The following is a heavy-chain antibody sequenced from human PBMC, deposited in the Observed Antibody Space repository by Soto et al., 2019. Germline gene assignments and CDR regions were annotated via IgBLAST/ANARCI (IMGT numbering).Heavy chain of an antibody. V-gene: IGHV1-69*13. D-gene: IGHD5-12*01. J-gene: IGHJ6*02. CDR3: ARGRGYSGDDHYYYFDMDV. CDR2: SIPIFGTA. Sequence: SVNVSCKASGGTFNNYPVTWVRQAPGQGLEWMGGSIPIFGTANYAQKFQGRVTISVDESTSTAYMELSSLRSEDTAVYYCARGRGYSGDDHYYYFDMDVWGQGTTVTVSS. CDR1: GGTFNNYP.